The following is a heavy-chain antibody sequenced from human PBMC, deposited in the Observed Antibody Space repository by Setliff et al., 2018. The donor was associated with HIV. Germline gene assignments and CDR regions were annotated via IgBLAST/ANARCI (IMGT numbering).Heavy chain of an antibody. CDR3: ATKGAEWELPDMIFDY. CDR2: INHHKHT. CDR1: GGSFGGYY. Sequence: PSETLSLTCVVYGGSFGGYYWSWIRQPPGKGLEWIGEINHHKHTNYSPSLKSRVTMSVDTSKNQFSLKLSSVTAADTAVYYCATKGAEWELPDMIFDYWGQGTLVTVSS. V-gene: IGHV4-34*01. D-gene: IGHD1-26*01. J-gene: IGHJ4*02.